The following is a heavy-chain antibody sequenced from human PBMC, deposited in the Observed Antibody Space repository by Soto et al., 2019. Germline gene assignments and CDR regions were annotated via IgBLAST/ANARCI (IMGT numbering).Heavy chain of an antibody. CDR1: DGSVSSRSDY. D-gene: IGHD3-3*01. Sequence: SHSCSVADGSVSSRSDYCSWNRQPPGKGLEWIGYIYYSGSTNYNPSLKSRVTISVDTSKNQFSLKLSSVTAADTAVYYCARDGVNYYYYGMDVWGQGTTVTVSS. J-gene: IGHJ6*02. V-gene: IGHV4-61*01. CDR2: IYYSGST. CDR3: ARDGVNYYYYGMDV.